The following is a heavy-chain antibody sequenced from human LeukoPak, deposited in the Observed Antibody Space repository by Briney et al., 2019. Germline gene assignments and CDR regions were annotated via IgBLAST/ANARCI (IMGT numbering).Heavy chain of an antibody. D-gene: IGHD5-18*01. CDR1: GFTFSSYE. CDR2: ISSSGSTI. Sequence: GGSLRLSCAASGFTFSSYEMNWVRQAPGKGLEWVSYISSSGSTIYYADSVKGRFTISRDNAKNSLYLQMNSLRAKDTAVYYCARASVGYSCGYDYWGQGTLVTVSS. J-gene: IGHJ4*02. CDR3: ARASVGYSCGYDY. V-gene: IGHV3-48*03.